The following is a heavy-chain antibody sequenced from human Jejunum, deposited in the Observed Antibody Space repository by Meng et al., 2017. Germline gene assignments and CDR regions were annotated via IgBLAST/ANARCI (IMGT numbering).Heavy chain of an antibody. V-gene: IGHV4-59*01. CDR2: IYYSGST. Sequence: QVQLQESGPVLVKPSETLSLTCTVSGGSISSNYWSWIRQPPGKGPEWIGYIYYSGSTNYNPSLKSRVTISVDRSKSQFSLKLDSVTAADSAVYYCARNWGGHYFYFDLWGRGTLVTVSS. J-gene: IGHJ2*01. CDR3: ARNWGGHYFYFDL. CDR1: GGSISSNY. D-gene: IGHD7-27*01.